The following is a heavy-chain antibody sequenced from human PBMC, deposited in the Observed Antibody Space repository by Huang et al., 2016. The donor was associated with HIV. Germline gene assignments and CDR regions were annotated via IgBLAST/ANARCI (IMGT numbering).Heavy chain of an antibody. CDR1: GYTFTSYG. Sequence: QIQLMQSGPELKQPGASVKVSCKASGYTFTSYGITWVRQAPGQGPEWMGVNSSSRGDTQYAQKFQVRVTLTTDTSTNIAYMELSSRRSDETAKYYCARDPKYHRIGYYRQRRGIDIWGQGTMVIVSS. CDR3: ARDPKYHRIGYYRQRRGIDI. CDR2: NSSSRGDT. D-gene: IGHD3-22*01. V-gene: IGHV1-18*01. J-gene: IGHJ3*02.